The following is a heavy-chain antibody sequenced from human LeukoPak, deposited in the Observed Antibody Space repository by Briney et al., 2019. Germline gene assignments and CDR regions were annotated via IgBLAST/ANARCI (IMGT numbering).Heavy chain of an antibody. CDR2: ISSSSSYI. J-gene: IGHJ4*02. V-gene: IGHV3-21*01. CDR1: GFTFSSCS. Sequence: PGGSLRLSCAASGFTFSSCSMNWVRQAPGKGLEWVSSISSSSSYIYYADSVKGRFTISRDNAKNSLYLQMNSLRAEDTAVYYCAREGVEENYFDYWGQGTLVTVSS. D-gene: IGHD3-3*01. CDR3: AREGVEENYFDY.